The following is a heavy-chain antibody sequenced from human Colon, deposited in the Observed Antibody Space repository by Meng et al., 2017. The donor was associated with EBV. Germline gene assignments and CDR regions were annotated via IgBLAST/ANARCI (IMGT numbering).Heavy chain of an antibody. CDR2: IYHSGST. CDR1: GGSISSGNHY. D-gene: IGHD6-19*01. CDR3: ARVGQCLPIDY. J-gene: IGHJ4*02. V-gene: IGHV4-30-4*01. Sequence: QVQLQESGPGLVKPSXXPPFTCTVSGGSISSGNHYWSWIRQHPGKGLEYIGEIYHSGSTNYNPSLKSRVTISVDKSKNQFSLNLSSVTAADTAVYYCARVGQCLPIDYWGQGTLVTVSS.